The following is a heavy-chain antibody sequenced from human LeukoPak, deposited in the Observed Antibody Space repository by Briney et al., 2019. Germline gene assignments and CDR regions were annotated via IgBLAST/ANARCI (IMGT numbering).Heavy chain of an antibody. CDR3: AKVIAIFDAFDI. Sequence: GGSLRLSCAASGFTFSSYSMNWVRQAPGKGLEWVSSISSSSSYIYYADSVKGRFTISRDNAKNTLYLQMNSLRAEDTAVYYCAKVIAIFDAFDIWGQGTMVTVSS. CDR1: GFTFSSYS. J-gene: IGHJ3*02. V-gene: IGHV3-21*04. D-gene: IGHD3-3*01. CDR2: ISSSSSYI.